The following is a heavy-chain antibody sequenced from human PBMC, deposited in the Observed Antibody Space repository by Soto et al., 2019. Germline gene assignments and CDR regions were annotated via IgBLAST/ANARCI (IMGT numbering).Heavy chain of an antibody. D-gene: IGHD3-22*01. Sequence: ASVKGACQASGYTFTSYYVHWVRQAPGQRLEWIGMINVGSGNTNYAQKFQERVTITRDMSTSTAYMELSSLRSEDTAVYYCAAHLYYYDSSLMDVWGQGTTVTVSS. CDR3: AAHLYYYDSSLMDV. J-gene: IGHJ6*02. V-gene: IGHV1-58*01. CDR1: GYTFTSYY. CDR2: INVGSGNT.